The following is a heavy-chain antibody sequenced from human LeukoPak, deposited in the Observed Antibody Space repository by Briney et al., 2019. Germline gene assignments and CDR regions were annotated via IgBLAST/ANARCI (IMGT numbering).Heavy chain of an antibody. D-gene: IGHD2-2*02. Sequence: PGGSLRLSCAASGFTFSSYWMSWVRQAPGKGLEWVANIKQDGSEKYYVDSVKGRFTISRDNAKNSQYLQMNSLRAEDTAVYYCARGSEYQLLYYAFDIWGQGTMVTVSS. CDR1: GFTFSSYW. V-gene: IGHV3-7*01. CDR2: IKQDGSEK. J-gene: IGHJ3*02. CDR3: ARGSEYQLLYYAFDI.